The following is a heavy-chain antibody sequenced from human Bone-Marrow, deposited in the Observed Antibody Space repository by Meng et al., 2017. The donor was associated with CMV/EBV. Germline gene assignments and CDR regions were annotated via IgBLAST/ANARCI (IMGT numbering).Heavy chain of an antibody. Sequence: ASVKVSCKASGYTFTSYDINWVRQATGQGLEWMGWMNPNSGNTGYAQKFQGRVTITRNTSISTAYMELSSLRSEETAVYYCARGGWGGSGSYIYYYYYGMDVWGQGTTVTGSS. CDR2: MNPNSGNT. CDR1: GYTFTSYD. V-gene: IGHV1-8*03. D-gene: IGHD3-10*01. CDR3: ARGGWGGSGSYIYYYYYGMDV. J-gene: IGHJ6*01.